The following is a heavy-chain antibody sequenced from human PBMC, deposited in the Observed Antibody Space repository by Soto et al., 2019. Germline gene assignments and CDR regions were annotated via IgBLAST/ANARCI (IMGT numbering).Heavy chain of an antibody. CDR2: IYHSGST. CDR3: ARHSGSYFRDY. V-gene: IGHV4-4*02. Sequence: SETLSLTYAVSGDSISSSNWWSWVRQPPGKGLEWIGEIYHSGSTNYNPSLKSRVTISVDKSKNQFSLNLNSVTAADTAVYYCARHSGSYFRDYWGQGTLVTVSS. D-gene: IGHD1-26*01. CDR1: GDSISSSNW. J-gene: IGHJ4*02.